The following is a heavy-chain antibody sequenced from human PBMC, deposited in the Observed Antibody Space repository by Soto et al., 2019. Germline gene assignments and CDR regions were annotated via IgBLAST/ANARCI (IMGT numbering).Heavy chain of an antibody. CDR3: ASWVAAPNYYCDYGMDV. Sequence: GGSLRLSCESSGFTSTNYARSWVRQAPGKGLEWVSGISGSGDDTNYADSVKGRFTISRDNSKNTVYLQMNSLRAEDTAVYYCASWVAAPNYYCDYGMDVWGQGTTVTVSS. J-gene: IGHJ6*02. D-gene: IGHD2-15*01. CDR2: ISGSGDDT. V-gene: IGHV3-23*01. CDR1: GFTSTNYA.